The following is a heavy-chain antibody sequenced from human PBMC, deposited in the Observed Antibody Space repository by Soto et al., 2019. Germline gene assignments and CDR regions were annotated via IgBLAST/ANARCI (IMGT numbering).Heavy chain of an antibody. J-gene: IGHJ4*02. CDR1: GGSFTNNY. CDR2: VNHDGST. CDR3: ASARWDY. Sequence: PSETLSLTCAVSGGSFTNNYGTWIRQPPGKGLDWIGEVNHDGSTNYHPSLRGRVTISIDTSKNQFSLKLSSVTAADTGVYYCASARWDYWGRGTLVTVSS. V-gene: IGHV4-34*01.